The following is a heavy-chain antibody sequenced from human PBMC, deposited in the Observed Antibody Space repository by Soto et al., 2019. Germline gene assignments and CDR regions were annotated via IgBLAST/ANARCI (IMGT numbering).Heavy chain of an antibody. CDR1: GGSISSYY. Sequence: QVQLQESGPGLVKPSETLSLTCTVSGGSISSYYWSWIRQPPGKRLEWIGDIYYSGSTNYNPSLKSRVAMSVDTSKNPFSLTLSSVTAADSAVYYCARHPGASFDYWGQGTLVTVSS. V-gene: IGHV4-59*01. CDR2: IYYSGST. D-gene: IGHD7-27*01. J-gene: IGHJ4*02. CDR3: ARHPGASFDY.